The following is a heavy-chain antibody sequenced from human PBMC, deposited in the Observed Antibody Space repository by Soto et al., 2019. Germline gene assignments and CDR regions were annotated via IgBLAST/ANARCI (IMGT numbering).Heavy chain of an antibody. D-gene: IGHD1-1*01. CDR3: ARGRDAYNHALKLDY. CDR1: GGTFSTHA. J-gene: IGHJ4*02. V-gene: IGHV1-69*13. Sequence: SVKVSCKASGGTFSTHAISWLRQAPGQGLEWMGGITPIFGTTNYAQKFQGRVTITAYESTRTVYMELSSLRSEDTAVYYCARGRDAYNHALKLDYWGQGTLVTSPQ. CDR2: ITPIFGTT.